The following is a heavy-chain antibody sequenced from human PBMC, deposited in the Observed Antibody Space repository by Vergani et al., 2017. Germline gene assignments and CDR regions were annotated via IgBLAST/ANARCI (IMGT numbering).Heavy chain of an antibody. CDR2: IWYDGSNK. V-gene: IGHV3-33*01. D-gene: IGHD1-26*01. J-gene: IGHJ3*02. CDR3: ARDLPYSGSYSAAFDI. Sequence: QVQLVESGGGVVQPGRSLRLSCAASGFTFSSYGMHWVRQAPGKGLEWVAVIWYDGSNKDYADSVKGRFTISRDNSKNTLYLQMNSLRAEDTAVYYCARDLPYSGSYSAAFDIWGQGTMVTVSS. CDR1: GFTFSSYG.